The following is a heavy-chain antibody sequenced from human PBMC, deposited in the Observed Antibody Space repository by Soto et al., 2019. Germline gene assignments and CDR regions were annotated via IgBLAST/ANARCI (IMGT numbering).Heavy chain of an antibody. CDR3: AKVDCSGGSCYWLTRYYYYGMDV. CDR2: ISYDGSNK. V-gene: IGHV3-30*18. J-gene: IGHJ6*02. Sequence: QVQLVESGGGVVQPGRSLRLSCAASGFTFSSYGMHWVRQAPGKGLEWVAVISYDGSNKYYADSVKGRFTISRDNSKNTLYLQMNSLRAEDTAVYYCAKVDCSGGSCYWLTRYYYYGMDVWGQGTTVTVSS. D-gene: IGHD2-15*01. CDR1: GFTFSSYG.